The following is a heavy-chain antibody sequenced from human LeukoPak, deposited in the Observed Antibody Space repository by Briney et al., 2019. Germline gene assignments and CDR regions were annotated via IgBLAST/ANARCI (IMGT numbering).Heavy chain of an antibody. CDR1: GFTFSNYA. J-gene: IGHJ4*02. CDR2: ISYDGRNK. Sequence: GGSLRLSCAASGFTFSNYAMHWVRRAPGKGLEWVAVISYDGRNKYYADSVKGRFTISRDNSKNTLDLYMNSLRSEDTALYCCAKDGGSFDYWGQGTLVTVSS. D-gene: IGHD2-15*01. V-gene: IGHV3-30*04. CDR3: AKDGGSFDY.